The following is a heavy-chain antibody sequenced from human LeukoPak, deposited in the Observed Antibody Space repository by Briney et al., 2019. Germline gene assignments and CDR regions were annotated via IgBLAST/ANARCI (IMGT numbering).Heavy chain of an antibody. CDR3: ARGKAAGESY. D-gene: IGHD3-10*01. Sequence: SETLSLTCTVSGYSISSGYYWGWIRQPPGKGLEWIGSIYHSGSTYYNPSLKSRVTISVDTSKNQFSLKLSSVNATDTAVYYCARGKAAGESYWGQGILVVVSS. V-gene: IGHV4-38-2*02. CDR2: IYHSGST. CDR1: GYSISSGYY. J-gene: IGHJ4*02.